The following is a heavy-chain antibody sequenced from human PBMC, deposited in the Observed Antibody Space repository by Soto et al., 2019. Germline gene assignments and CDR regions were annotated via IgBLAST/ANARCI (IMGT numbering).Heavy chain of an antibody. V-gene: IGHV1-69*02. CDR3: ASSTLGVAAADY. CDR2: IIPILGIA. D-gene: IGHD6-13*01. J-gene: IGHJ4*02. Sequence: ASVKVSCKASGGTFSSHTISWVRQAPGQGLEWMGRIIPILGIANYAQKFQGRVTITADKSTSTAYMELSSLRSEDTAVYYCASSTLGVAAADYWGQGTLVTVSS. CDR1: GGTFSSHT.